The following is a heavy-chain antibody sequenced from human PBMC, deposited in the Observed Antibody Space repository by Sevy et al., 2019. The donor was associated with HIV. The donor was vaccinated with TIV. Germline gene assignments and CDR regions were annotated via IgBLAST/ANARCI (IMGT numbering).Heavy chain of an antibody. V-gene: IGHV3-30*04. J-gene: IGHJ4*02. CDR2: ISYDGGKT. CDR3: TRDGGGDYFDY. CDR1: GFTFRRYA. D-gene: IGHD2-15*01. Sequence: GVSLRLSCAASGFTFRRYAMHWVRQAPGQGLESVAVISYDGGKTYHADSVKGRFTISRDNSENTLYLQMNSLRAEDTAVYYCTRDGGGDYFDYWGLGTLVTVSS.